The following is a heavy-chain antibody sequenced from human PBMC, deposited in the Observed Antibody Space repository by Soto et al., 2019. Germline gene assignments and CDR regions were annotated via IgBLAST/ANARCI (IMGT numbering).Heavy chain of an antibody. Sequence: VASVKVSCKASGYTFTGYYMHWVRQAPGQGLEWMGWINPNSGGTNYAQKFQGWVTMTRDTSISTAYMELSRLRSDDTAVYYCARETATNWNYDAFDIWGQGTMVTVSS. V-gene: IGHV1-2*04. J-gene: IGHJ3*02. CDR1: GYTFTGYY. D-gene: IGHD1-7*01. CDR3: ARETATNWNYDAFDI. CDR2: INPNSGGT.